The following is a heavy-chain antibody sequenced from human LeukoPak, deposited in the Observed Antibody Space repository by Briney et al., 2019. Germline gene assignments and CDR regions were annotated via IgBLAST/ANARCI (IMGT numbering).Heavy chain of an antibody. V-gene: IGHV4-4*07. D-gene: IGHD2-2*01. CDR2: IYTSGNT. CDR3: ARDGCSSTSCYRHYYYGMDV. J-gene: IGHJ6*02. Sequence: PSETLSLTCTVSGGSISSYYWSWIRQPAGKGLEWIGRIYTSGNTNYNPSLKSRVTMSVDTSKNQFSLKLSSVTAADTAVYYCARDGCSSTSCYRHYYYGMDVWGQGTTVTVSS. CDR1: GGSISSYY.